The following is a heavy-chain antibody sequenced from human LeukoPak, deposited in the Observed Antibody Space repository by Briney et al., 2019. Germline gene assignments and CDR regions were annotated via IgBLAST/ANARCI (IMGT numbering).Heavy chain of an antibody. CDR2: MYYSGSP. Sequence: PSETLSLTCAVSGGSISSYYWNWIRQPPGRGLEWIGYMYYSGSPNYNPSLKSRVTISVDTPKNQFSLRLSSVTASDTAVYYCARGHSSSWYKNWGQGTLVTVSS. CDR3: ARGHSSSWYKN. CDR1: GGSISSYY. D-gene: IGHD6-13*01. J-gene: IGHJ4*02. V-gene: IGHV4-59*12.